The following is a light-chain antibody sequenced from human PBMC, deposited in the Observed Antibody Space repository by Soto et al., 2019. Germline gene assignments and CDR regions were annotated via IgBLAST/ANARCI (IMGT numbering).Light chain of an antibody. V-gene: IGLV2-14*01. J-gene: IGLJ3*02. CDR1: STDIGGFNY. CDR2: EVS. Sequence: QSALTQPASVSGSPGQSITISCTGTSTDIGGFNYVSWYQQHPGTAPKLIIYEVSNRPSGISNRFSGSKSANTASLTISGLQAEDEADYYCSSYTTTSTLGVFGGGTKLTVL. CDR3: SSYTTTSTLGV.